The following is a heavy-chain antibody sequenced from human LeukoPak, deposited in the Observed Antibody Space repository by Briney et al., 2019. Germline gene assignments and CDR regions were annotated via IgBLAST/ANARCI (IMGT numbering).Heavy chain of an antibody. V-gene: IGHV3-23*01. CDR3: ARAATDY. Sequence: GSLRLSCAASGFTFRSNAMSWVRQAPGKGLEWVSGISGSGLSTDYADSVKGRFTISRDNSKNTLYLQMNSLRAEDTAVYYCARAATDYWGQGTLVTVSS. CDR1: GFTFRSNA. CDR2: ISGSGLST. J-gene: IGHJ4*02.